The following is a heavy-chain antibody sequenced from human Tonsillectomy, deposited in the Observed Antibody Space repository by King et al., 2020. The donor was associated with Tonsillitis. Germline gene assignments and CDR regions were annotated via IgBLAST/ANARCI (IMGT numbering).Heavy chain of an antibody. CDR3: AKALGHYDSSGYSYFDY. J-gene: IGHJ4*02. D-gene: IGHD3-22*01. V-gene: IGHV3-30*18. Sequence: VQLVESGGGVVQPGRSLRLSCAASGFTFSTYGMHWVRQAPGKGLEWVAVISYDGSNKYYADSVKGRFTISRDNSKNTLYLQMDSLRAEDTAVYYCAKALGHYDSSGYSYFDYWGPGTLVTVSS. CDR2: ISYDGSNK. CDR1: GFTFSTYG.